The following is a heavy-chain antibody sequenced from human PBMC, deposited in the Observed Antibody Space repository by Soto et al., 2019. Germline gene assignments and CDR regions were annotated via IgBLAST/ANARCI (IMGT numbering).Heavy chain of an antibody. Sequence: SETLSLTCPFSGYSVTNYFWILLRPPPGKGLEWIGHMYHGGRTNYSPSLKSRVTMSLDSSRNQSSLNLSSVTAADTAVYFCARDPGYCTNGVCPIFDCWGQGLLVTVS. CDR3: ARDPGYCTNGVCPIFDC. CDR2: MYHGGRT. J-gene: IGHJ4*02. D-gene: IGHD2-8*01. V-gene: IGHV4-59*02. CDR1: GYSVTNYF.